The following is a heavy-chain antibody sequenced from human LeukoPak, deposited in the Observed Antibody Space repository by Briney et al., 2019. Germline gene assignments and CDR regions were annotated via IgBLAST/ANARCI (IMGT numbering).Heavy chain of an antibody. J-gene: IGHJ5*02. Sequence: GGSQTLLCAPSVFIFSRLEMNWVRQARGRGLECLSYIDSGGTTILYYVDSASGRFTISRDNAKISLYLQMRSLRAEDTPVYYCARDPTSHGLFYLWGHGTLVTVSS. D-gene: IGHD2-2*01. CDR2: IDSGGTTI. V-gene: IGHV3-48*03. CDR1: VFIFSRLE. CDR3: ARDPTSHGLFYL.